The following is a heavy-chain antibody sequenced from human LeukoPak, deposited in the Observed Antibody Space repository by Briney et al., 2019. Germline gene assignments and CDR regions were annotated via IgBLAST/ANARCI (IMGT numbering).Heavy chain of an antibody. J-gene: IGHJ4*02. D-gene: IGHD2-15*01. Sequence: ASVKVSCKASGYTFTSYDINWVRQAPGQGLEWMGWMNPNSGNTGYAQKFQGRVTITRNTSISTAYMELSSLRSEDTAVYYCARPYCGGGSCHDYFDYWGRGTLVTVSS. V-gene: IGHV1-8*03. CDR1: GYTFTSYD. CDR3: ARPYCGGGSCHDYFDY. CDR2: MNPNSGNT.